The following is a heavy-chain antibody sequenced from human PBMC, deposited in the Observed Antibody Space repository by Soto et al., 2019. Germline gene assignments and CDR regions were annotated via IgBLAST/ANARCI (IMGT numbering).Heavy chain of an antibody. Sequence: ATLSLTCAVYGESFSGYYWSWIRQPPGKGLEWIGEINYSGSTNYNPSLKSRVTISVDTSKNQFSLKLSSVTAADTAVYYCARRRALDVWGQGTTVTVSS. V-gene: IGHV4-34*01. CDR2: INYSGST. J-gene: IGHJ6*02. CDR3: ARRRALDV. CDR1: GESFSGYY.